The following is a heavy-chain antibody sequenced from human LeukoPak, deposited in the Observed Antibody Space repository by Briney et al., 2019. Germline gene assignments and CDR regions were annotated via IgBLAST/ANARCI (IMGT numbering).Heavy chain of an antibody. CDR2: IYHIGST. D-gene: IGHD2-15*01. Sequence: SETLSLTCTVSGYSISSGYYWGWIRQPPGKGLEWIGSIYHIGSTYYNPSLKSRVTISVDTSKNQFSLKLSSVTAADTAVYYCARNKIVVVVAAGYFDYWGQGTLVTVSS. V-gene: IGHV4-38-2*02. J-gene: IGHJ4*02. CDR1: GYSISSGYY. CDR3: ARNKIVVVVAAGYFDY.